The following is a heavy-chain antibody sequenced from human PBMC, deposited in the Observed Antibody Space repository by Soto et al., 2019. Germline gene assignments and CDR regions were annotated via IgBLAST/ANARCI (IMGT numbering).Heavy chain of an antibody. J-gene: IGHJ3*02. V-gene: IGHV3-30*18. Sequence: QVQLVESGGGVVQPGRSLRLSCAASGFTFSRYGMHWVRQAPGKRLEWVAVISYDGSNKYYADSVKGRFPISRDNSKNTRYLQMNSLRAEDTAVYYCAKEAGDGYNWNAFDIWGQGTMVTVSS. CDR3: AKEAGDGYNWNAFDI. CDR2: ISYDGSNK. D-gene: IGHD5-12*01. CDR1: GFTFSRYG.